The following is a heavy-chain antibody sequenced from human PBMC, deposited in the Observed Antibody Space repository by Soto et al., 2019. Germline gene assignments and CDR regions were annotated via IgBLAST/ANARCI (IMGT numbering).Heavy chain of an antibody. CDR2: IYPGDSDT. CDR3: ARSHMEYYYYYGMDV. D-gene: IGHD3-3*01. J-gene: IGHJ6*02. CDR1: GYSFTSYW. Sequence: GESLTISFKGSGYSFTSYWIGWVRQMPGKGLEWMGIIYPGDSDTRYSPSFQGQVTISADKSISTAYLQWSSLKASDTAMYYCARSHMEYYYYYGMDVWGQGTTVTV. V-gene: IGHV5-51*01.